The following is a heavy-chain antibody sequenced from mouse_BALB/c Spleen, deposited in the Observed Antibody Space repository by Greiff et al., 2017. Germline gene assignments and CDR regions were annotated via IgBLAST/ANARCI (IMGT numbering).Heavy chain of an antibody. D-gene: IGHD2-3*01. J-gene: IGHJ4*01. V-gene: IGHV8-12*01. CDR2: IYWDDDK. Sequence: QVTLKVSGPGILQPSQTLSLTCSFSGFSLSTSGMGVSWIRQPSGKGLEWLAHIYWDDDKRYNPSLKSRLTISKDTSRNQVFLKITSVDTADTATYYCARRAGGDGYDAMDYWGQGTSVTVSS. CDR1: GFSLSTSGMG. CDR3: ARRAGGDGYDAMDY.